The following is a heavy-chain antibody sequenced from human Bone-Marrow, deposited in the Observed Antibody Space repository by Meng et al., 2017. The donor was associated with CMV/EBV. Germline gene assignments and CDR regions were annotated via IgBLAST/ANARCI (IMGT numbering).Heavy chain of an antibody. J-gene: IGHJ6*02. V-gene: IGHV2-70*20. Sequence: SGPTLVKPTQTPTLTCTFSGFSLSTSGMCVSWVRQPPGKALEWLALIDWDDDKYYSTSLKTRLTISKDTSKNQVVITMTNMDPVDTATYYCARQLVPLYYYGMDVWGQGTTVTVSS. CDR2: IDWDDDK. CDR1: GFSLSTSGMC. CDR3: ARQLVPLYYYGMDV. D-gene: IGHD6-13*01.